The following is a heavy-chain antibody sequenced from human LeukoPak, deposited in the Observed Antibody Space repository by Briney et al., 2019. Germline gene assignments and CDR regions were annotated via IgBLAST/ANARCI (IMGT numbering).Heavy chain of an antibody. J-gene: IGHJ5*02. D-gene: IGHD3-22*01. CDR2: ISSSSSYI. CDR1: GFTSSSYS. Sequence: GGSLRLSCAASGFTSSSYSMNWVRQAPGKGLEWVSSISSSSSYIYYADSVKGRFTISRDNAKNSLYLQMNSLRAEDTAVYYCARSAYYDSSGLNWFDPWGQGTLVTVSS. V-gene: IGHV3-21*01. CDR3: ARSAYYDSSGLNWFDP.